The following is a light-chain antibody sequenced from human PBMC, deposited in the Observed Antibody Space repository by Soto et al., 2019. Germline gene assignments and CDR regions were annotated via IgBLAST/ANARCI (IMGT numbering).Light chain of an antibody. Sequence: DLQMTQSPSTLSGSVGDRVTITCRASQTISSWLAWYQQKPGKAPKLLIYKASTLKSGVPSRFSGNGSGTEFTLTISSLQPDDFATYYCQHYNSYSEAFGQGTKVDIK. CDR2: KAS. CDR3: QHYNSYSEA. V-gene: IGKV1-5*03. J-gene: IGKJ1*01. CDR1: QTISSW.